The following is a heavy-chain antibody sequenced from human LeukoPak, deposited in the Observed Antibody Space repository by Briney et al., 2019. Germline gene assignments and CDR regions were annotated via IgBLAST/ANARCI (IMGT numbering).Heavy chain of an antibody. CDR1: GFTFSSYV. CDR2: ISGNGDST. D-gene: IGHD5-18*01. Sequence: GGSLRLSCAASGFTFSSYVMSWVRQAPGKGLEWVSVISGNGDSTYYADSVKGRFTISRDNSKNTLYLQMNSLRAEDTAVYYCARDHSHYYFDYWGQGTLVTVSS. J-gene: IGHJ4*02. V-gene: IGHV3-23*01. CDR3: ARDHSHYYFDY.